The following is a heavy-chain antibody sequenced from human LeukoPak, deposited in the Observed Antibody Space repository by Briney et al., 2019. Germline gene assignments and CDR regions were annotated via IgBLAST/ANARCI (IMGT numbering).Heavy chain of an antibody. D-gene: IGHD6-13*01. CDR2: INPNSGGT. CDR1: GYTFTGYY. Sequence: ASVKVSCKASGYTFTGYYMHWVRQAPGQELEWMGWINPNSGGTNYAQKFQGRVTMTRDTSISTAYMELSRLRSDDTAVYYCASPGSSWVRNFDYWGQGTLVTVSS. CDR3: ASPGSSWVRNFDY. J-gene: IGHJ4*02. V-gene: IGHV1-2*02.